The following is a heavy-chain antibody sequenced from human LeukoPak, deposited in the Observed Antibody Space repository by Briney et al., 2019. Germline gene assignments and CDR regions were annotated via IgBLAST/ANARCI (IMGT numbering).Heavy chain of an antibody. CDR1: GFTVSSNY. V-gene: IGHV3-7*01. Sequence: GGSLRLSCAASGFTVSSNYMSWVRRAPGKGLEWVANIRQDGSEQYYVDSVKGRFTISRDNAKNSLYLQMSGLRVEDTAVYYCARTRTQVSYRGFDYWGQGTPVTVSS. D-gene: IGHD1-14*01. CDR2: IRQDGSEQ. J-gene: IGHJ4*02. CDR3: ARTRTQVSYRGFDY.